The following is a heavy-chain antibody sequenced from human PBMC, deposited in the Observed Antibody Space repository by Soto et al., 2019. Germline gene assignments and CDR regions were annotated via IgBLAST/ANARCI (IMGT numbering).Heavy chain of an antibody. CDR3: AKDIARYSGYEGAFDI. V-gene: IGHV3-9*01. J-gene: IGHJ3*02. CDR1: GFSFDDYV. CDR2: LDWNGVSI. D-gene: IGHD5-12*01. Sequence: VQLVESGGGLVQPGRSLRLSCAASGFSFDDYVMHWVRQGPGQGLEWVSGLDWNGVSIGYADSVKGRFTISRDNAKNSLYLQMNSLRSEDTALYYCAKDIARYSGYEGAFDIWGQGTMVTVSS.